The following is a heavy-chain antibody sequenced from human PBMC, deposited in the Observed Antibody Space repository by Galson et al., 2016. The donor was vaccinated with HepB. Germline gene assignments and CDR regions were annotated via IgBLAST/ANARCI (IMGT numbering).Heavy chain of an antibody. J-gene: IGHJ6*02. CDR3: AKGGTPDDQTVNYAMDV. CDR2: ISGTSASI. V-gene: IGHV3-23*01. D-gene: IGHD2-15*01. Sequence: GKGLEWVSVISGTSASIFYGDSVKGRFTIPRDNSKNTLYLQMNRLRAEDTAVYYCAKGGTPDDQTVNYAMDVWGQGTTVTVSS.